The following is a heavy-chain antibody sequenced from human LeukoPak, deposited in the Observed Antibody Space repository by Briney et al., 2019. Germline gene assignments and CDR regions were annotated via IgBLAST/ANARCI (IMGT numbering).Heavy chain of an antibody. J-gene: IGHJ4*02. D-gene: IGHD5-12*01. CDR2: IYPGDSDT. CDR1: GYTFTTYW. V-gene: IGHV5-51*01. Sequence: GSLQISCQASGYTFTTYWIGWLRQLPGKDLNWLGVIYPGDSDTRYSPSFEGQVTISADKSITTAYLQWSSLKASDTAMYYCARQITDQSSGYDSIDYWGQGTLVTVSS. CDR3: ARQITDQSSGYDSIDY.